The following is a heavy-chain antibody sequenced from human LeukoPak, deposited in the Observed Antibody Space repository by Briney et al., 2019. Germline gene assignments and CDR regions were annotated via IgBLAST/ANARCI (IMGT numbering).Heavy chain of an antibody. V-gene: IGHV1-18*01. CDR1: GYTFTSYG. J-gene: IGHJ4*02. CDR2: ISTYNGNT. CDR3: ARGFPPRRLYDSNGYYSYYFDY. Sequence: VASVKVSCKASGYTFTSYGISWVRQAPGQGLEWLGWISTYNGNTHYAQKLQGRVTMTTDTSTTTAYMELRSLRSDDTAVYYCARGFPPRRLYDSNGYYSYYFDYWGQGTLVTVSS. D-gene: IGHD3-22*01.